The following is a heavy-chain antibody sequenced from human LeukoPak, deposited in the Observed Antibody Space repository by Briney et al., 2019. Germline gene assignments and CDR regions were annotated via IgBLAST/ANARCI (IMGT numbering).Heavy chain of an antibody. V-gene: IGHV4-38-2*02. J-gene: IGHJ4*02. Sequence: PSETLSLTCTVSGYSISSGYYWGWIRQPPGKGLEWIGRFYDSGNTYYNPSLKSRVTISVDTSKNQLSLKLSSVTAADTAVYYCVPAAGSRYYFDYWGQGTLVTVSS. CDR1: GYSISSGYY. CDR2: FYDSGNT. CDR3: VPAAGSRYYFDY. D-gene: IGHD6-13*01.